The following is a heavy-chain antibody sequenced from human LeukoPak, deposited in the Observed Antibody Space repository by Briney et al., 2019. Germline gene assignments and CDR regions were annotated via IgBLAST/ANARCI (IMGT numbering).Heavy chain of an antibody. V-gene: IGHV3-21*01. CDR1: GFTFSSYS. CDR2: ISTSSTYI. Sequence: PGGTLRLSCAVSGFTFSSYSMNWVWHAPGKGQERVSFISTSSTYIYYAGSDTGRFAISRVNAKNSLCLQLNSLRAEHTAVYYCARDPGVSSSCYYFDYWGQGSLVTVSS. D-gene: IGHD6-13*01. J-gene: IGHJ4*02. CDR3: ARDPGVSSSCYYFDY.